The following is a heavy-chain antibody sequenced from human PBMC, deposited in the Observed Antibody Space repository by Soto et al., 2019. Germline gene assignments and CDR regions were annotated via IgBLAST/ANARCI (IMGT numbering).Heavy chain of an antibody. J-gene: IGHJ6*02. D-gene: IGHD3-10*01. V-gene: IGHV3-23*01. CDR2: ISGSGGST. CDR1: GFTFSSYA. Sequence: EVQLLESGGGLVQPGGSLRLSCAASGFTFSSYAMSWVRQAPGKGLEWVSAISGSGGSTYYADSVKGRFTISRDNSKNTLYLQMNSLRAEDTAVYYCANAWVRDYGMDVWVQVTTVTVSS. CDR3: ANAWVRDYGMDV.